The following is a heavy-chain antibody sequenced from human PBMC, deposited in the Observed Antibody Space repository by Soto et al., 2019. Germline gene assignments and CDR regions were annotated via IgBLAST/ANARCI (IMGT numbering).Heavy chain of an antibody. CDR3: ARDWSHYDSSGYLLVD. D-gene: IGHD3-22*01. J-gene: IGHJ4*02. CDR1: GFTFSSYG. Sequence: GGSLRLSCAASGFTFSSYGMHWVRQAPGKGLEWVAVISYDGSNKYYADSVKGRFTISRDNSKNTLYLQMNSLRAEDTAVYYCARDWSHYDSSGYLLVDWGQGTLVTVSS. CDR2: ISYDGSNK. V-gene: IGHV3-30*03.